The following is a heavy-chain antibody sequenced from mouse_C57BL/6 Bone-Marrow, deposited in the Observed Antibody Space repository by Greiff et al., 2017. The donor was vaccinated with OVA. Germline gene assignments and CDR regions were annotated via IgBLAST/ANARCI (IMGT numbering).Heavy chain of an antibody. V-gene: IGHV1-54*01. CDR3: ASSQLNY. D-gene: IGHD4-1*02. CDR2: INPGSGGT. J-gene: IGHJ2*01. Sequence: VKLMESGAELVRPGTSVKVSCKASGYAFTNYLIEWVKQRPGQGLEWIGVINPGSGGTNYNEKFKGKATLTADKSSSTAYMQLSSLTSEDSAVYFCASSQLNYWGQGTTLTVSS. CDR1: GYAFTNYL.